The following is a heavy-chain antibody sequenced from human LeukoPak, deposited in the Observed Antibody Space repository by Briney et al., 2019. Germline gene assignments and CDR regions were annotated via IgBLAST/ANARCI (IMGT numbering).Heavy chain of an antibody. V-gene: IGHV3-30*18. CDR3: AKDTKRYYYDSSGPYFDY. CDR2: IPYDGSNK. Sequence: TGRSLRLSCAASGFTFSSYGMHWVRQAPGKGLEWVAVIPYDGSNKYYADSVKGRFTISRDNSKNTLYLQMNSLRAEDTAVYYCAKDTKRYYYDSSGPYFDYWGQGTLVTVSS. CDR1: GFTFSSYG. J-gene: IGHJ4*02. D-gene: IGHD3-22*01.